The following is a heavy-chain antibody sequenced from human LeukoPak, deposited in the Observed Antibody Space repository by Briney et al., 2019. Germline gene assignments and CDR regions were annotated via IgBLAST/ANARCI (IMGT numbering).Heavy chain of an antibody. CDR1: GGSISNGGYS. D-gene: IGHD3-10*01. V-gene: IGHV4-30-2*01. Sequence: SETLSLTCTVSGGSISNGGYSWSWIRQPPGKGLEWIGLIYHSGTTHYNPSLKSRLTFSLDKSKNQFSLKLTSVTAADTALYYCARNYYGSGSFYVHNWGQGTLVTVSS. CDR3: ARNYYGSGSFYVHN. CDR2: IYHSGTT. J-gene: IGHJ4*02.